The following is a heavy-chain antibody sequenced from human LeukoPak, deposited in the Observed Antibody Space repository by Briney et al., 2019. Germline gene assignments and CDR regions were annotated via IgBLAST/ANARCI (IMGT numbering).Heavy chain of an antibody. J-gene: IGHJ5*02. CDR3: ARGVRGSFFNWFDP. CDR1: GGSFSGYY. D-gene: IGHD3-10*01. CDR2: INHSGST. Sequence: PSETLSLTCAVYGGSFSGYYWSWIRQPPGKGLEWIGEINHSGSTNYNPSLKSRVTISVDKSKKQFSLKLSSVTAADTAVYYCARGVRGSFFNWFDPWGQGTLVTVSS. V-gene: IGHV4-34*01.